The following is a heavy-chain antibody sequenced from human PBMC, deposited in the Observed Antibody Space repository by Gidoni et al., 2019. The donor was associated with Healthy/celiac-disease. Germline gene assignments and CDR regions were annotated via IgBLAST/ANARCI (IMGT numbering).Heavy chain of an antibody. Sequence: QITLKESGPTLGKPTQTLTLTCNFSGFSLSTSGVGVGWIRQPPGKALEWLALIYWDADKRYSPSLKSRRTITKDTTKNKVVLTKTNMDTVETATYYYAHIGSYYDLWSGRPINYFDYWGQGTLVTVSS. CDR1: GFSLSTSGVG. CDR2: IYWDADK. V-gene: IGHV2-5*02. CDR3: AHIGSYYDLWSGRPINYFDY. D-gene: IGHD3-3*01. J-gene: IGHJ4*02.